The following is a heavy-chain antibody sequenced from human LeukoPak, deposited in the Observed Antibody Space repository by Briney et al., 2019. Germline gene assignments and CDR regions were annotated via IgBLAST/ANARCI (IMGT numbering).Heavy chain of an antibody. J-gene: IGHJ1*01. CDR3: ARPTPPAIAAAGILH. D-gene: IGHD6-13*01. V-gene: IGHV4-59*08. Sequence: PSETLSLTCTVSGGSISSYYWSWIRQPPGKGLEWIGYIYYSGSTNYNPSLKSRVTISVDTSKNQFSLKLSSVTAADTAVYYCARPTPPAIAAAGILHWGQGTLVTVSS. CDR1: GGSISSYY. CDR2: IYYSGST.